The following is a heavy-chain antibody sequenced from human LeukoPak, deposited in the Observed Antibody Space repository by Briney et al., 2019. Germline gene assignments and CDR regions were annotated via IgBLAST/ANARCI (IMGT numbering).Heavy chain of an antibody. CDR2: IYYSGST. D-gene: IGHD6-13*01. J-gene: IGHJ6*03. V-gene: IGHV4-39*07. CDR3: ARESHSSSWSNTPFYYYYYMDV. Sequence: SETLSLTCTVSGGSISSSSYYWGWIRQPPGKGLEWIGSIYYSGSTYYNPSLKSRVTISVDTSKNQFSLKLSSVTAADTAVYYCARESHSSSWSNTPFYYYYYMDVWGKGTTVTVSS. CDR1: GGSISSSSYY.